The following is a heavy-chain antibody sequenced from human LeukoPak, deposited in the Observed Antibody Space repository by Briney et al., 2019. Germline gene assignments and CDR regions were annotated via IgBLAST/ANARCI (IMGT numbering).Heavy chain of an antibody. CDR1: GGSFSGYY. V-gene: IGHV4-34*01. Sequence: SETLSLTCAAYGGSFSGYYWSWIRQPPGKGLEWIGEINHSGSANYNPSLKSRVTISVDTSKNQFSLKLSSVTAADTAVYYCARLTMVRGVIPYDAFDIWGQGTMVTVSS. D-gene: IGHD3-10*01. J-gene: IGHJ3*02. CDR3: ARLTMVRGVIPYDAFDI. CDR2: INHSGSA.